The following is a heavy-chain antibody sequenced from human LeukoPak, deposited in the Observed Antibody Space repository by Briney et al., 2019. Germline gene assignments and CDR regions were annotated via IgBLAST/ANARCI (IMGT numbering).Heavy chain of an antibody. CDR2: VSGSGGST. V-gene: IGHV3-23*01. Sequence: GGSLRLSCAASGFTFSSYAMSWVRQAPGKGLEWVSAVSGSGGSTYYADSVKGRFTISRANAKNSLYLQMNSLRAEDTAVYYCAREASDLEPIAYWGQGPLVTVSS. CDR1: GFTFSSYA. J-gene: IGHJ4*02. D-gene: IGHD1-1*01. CDR3: AREASDLEPIAY.